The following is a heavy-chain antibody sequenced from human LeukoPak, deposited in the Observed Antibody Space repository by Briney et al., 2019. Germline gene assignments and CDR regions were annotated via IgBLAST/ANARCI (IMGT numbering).Heavy chain of an antibody. Sequence: SETLSLTCTVSGGSISSSSYYWGWIRQPPGKGLEWIGSIYYTGSTYYKPSLKSRVTISVDTSKNQFSLKLSSVTAADTAVYYCARARAVADWYFDLWGRGTLVTVSS. D-gene: IGHD6-19*01. CDR3: ARARAVADWYFDL. J-gene: IGHJ2*01. CDR2: IYYTGST. CDR1: GGSISSSSYY. V-gene: IGHV4-39*01.